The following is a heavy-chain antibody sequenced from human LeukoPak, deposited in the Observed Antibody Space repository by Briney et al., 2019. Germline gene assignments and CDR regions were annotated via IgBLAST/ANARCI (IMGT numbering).Heavy chain of an antibody. CDR1: GGSFSGYY. CDR3: ARVRMVAATYYYYYGMDV. J-gene: IGHJ6*02. V-gene: IGHV4-34*01. D-gene: IGHD2-15*01. Sequence: PSETLSLTCAVYGGSFSGYYWSWIPQPPGKGLEWIGEINHSGSTNYNPSLKSRVTISVDTSKNQFSLKLSSVTAADTAVYYCARVRMVAATYYYYYGMDVWGQGTTVTVSS. CDR2: INHSGST.